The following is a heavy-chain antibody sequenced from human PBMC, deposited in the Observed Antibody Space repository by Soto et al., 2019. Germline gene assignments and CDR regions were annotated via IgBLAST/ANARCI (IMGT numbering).Heavy chain of an antibody. V-gene: IGHV1-24*01. CDR1: GNTLTELS. J-gene: IGHJ4*02. D-gene: IGHD1-26*01. Sequence: QVQVVQAGAEVKKPGTSVKVSCKVSGNTLTELSMYWVRQAPGKGLEWMGGFDPEAGEKIYAQKFQGRVTMTEDSSIDTAYLELSSLKSEDTAVYYCATSHKGWELLLVYWGQGTLVNVSS. CDR3: ATSHKGWELLLVY. CDR2: FDPEAGEK.